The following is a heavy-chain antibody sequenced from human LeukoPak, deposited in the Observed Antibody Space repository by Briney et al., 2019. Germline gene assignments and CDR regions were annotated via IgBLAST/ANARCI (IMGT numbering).Heavy chain of an antibody. CDR1: GYTFTGYY. CDR2: INPNSGGT. V-gene: IGHV1-2*04. Sequence: ASVKVSCKASGYTFTGYYMHWVRQAPGQGLEWMGWINPNSGGTNYAQEFQGWVTMTSDTSISTAYMELSRLRSDDTAVYYCARAAVAGTWFDYWGQGTLVTVSS. J-gene: IGHJ4*02. D-gene: IGHD6-19*01. CDR3: ARAAVAGTWFDY.